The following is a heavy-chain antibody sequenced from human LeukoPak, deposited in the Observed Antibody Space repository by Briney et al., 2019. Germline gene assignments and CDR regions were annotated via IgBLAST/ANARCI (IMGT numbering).Heavy chain of an antibody. CDR3: ARRGDSSGYYGGPFAY. D-gene: IGHD3-22*01. J-gene: IGHJ4*02. CDR1: GFTFSSYA. V-gene: IGHV3-23*01. CDR2: IGGSGDST. Sequence: GGSLRLSCAASGFTFSSYAMSWVRQAPGEGLEWVSAIGGSGDSTYYADSVKGRFTISRDNSKNTLYLQMNSLRAEDTAVYYCARRGDSSGYYGGPFAYWGQGTLVTVSS.